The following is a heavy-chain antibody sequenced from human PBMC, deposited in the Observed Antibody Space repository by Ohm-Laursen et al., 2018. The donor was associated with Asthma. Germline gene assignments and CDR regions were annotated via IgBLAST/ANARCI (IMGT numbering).Heavy chain of an antibody. CDR2: INPSGGST. CDR1: GYTFTSYY. D-gene: IGHD6-19*01. Sequence: ASVKVSCKASGYTFTSYYMHWVRQAPGQGLEWMGIINPSGGSTSYAQKFQGRVTMTRDTSTSTVYMELSSLRSEDTAVYYCARHLGSGWSRHYYYYGMDVWGQGTTVTVSS. V-gene: IGHV1-46*01. CDR3: ARHLGSGWSRHYYYYGMDV. J-gene: IGHJ6*02.